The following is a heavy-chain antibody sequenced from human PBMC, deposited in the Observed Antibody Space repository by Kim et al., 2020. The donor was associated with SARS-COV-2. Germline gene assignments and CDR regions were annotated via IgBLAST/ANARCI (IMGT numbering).Heavy chain of an antibody. CDR3: ARNFYSSSSWYGRFMGFDP. D-gene: IGHD6-13*01. CDR1: GYTFTGYY. J-gene: IGHJ5*02. Sequence: ASVKVSCKASGYTFTGYYMHWVRQAPGQGLEWMGWINPNSGGTNYAQKFQGRVTMTRDTSISTAYMELSRLRSDDTAVYYCARNFYSSSSWYGRFMGFDPWGQGTLVTVSS. CDR2: INPNSGGT. V-gene: IGHV1-2*02.